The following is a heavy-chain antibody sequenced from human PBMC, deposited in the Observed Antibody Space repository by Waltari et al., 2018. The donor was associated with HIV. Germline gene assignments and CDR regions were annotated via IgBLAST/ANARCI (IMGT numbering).Heavy chain of an antibody. V-gene: IGHV1-2*02. CDR2: INPRSGDT. CDR3: ARGYSAQNPKLGAGGY. Sequence: QLVQSGAEVKKPGASVKVSCKASGYTFSNYYIHWVRQAPGQGLEWMGWINPRSGDTHYAHKFQGGVTITRDTSISTVYMELSRLTYYDTADYYCARGYSAQNPKLGAGGYWGQGTLVTVSS. J-gene: IGHJ4*02. D-gene: IGHD7-27*01. CDR1: GYTFSNYY.